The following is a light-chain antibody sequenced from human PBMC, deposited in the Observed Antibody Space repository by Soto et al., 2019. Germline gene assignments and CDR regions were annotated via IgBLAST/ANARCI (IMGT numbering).Light chain of an antibody. CDR2: DAS. CDR3: QQYNNWPPIT. J-gene: IGKJ5*01. Sequence: EIVFTQSPATLSLSPGGRATLSRRASQSVSSYLAWYQQKPGQAPRLLIYDASNRATGIPARISGSGSGTEFTLTISSLRSEDFAVYYCQQYNNWPPITFGQGTRLENK. CDR1: QSVSSY. V-gene: IGKV3-11*01.